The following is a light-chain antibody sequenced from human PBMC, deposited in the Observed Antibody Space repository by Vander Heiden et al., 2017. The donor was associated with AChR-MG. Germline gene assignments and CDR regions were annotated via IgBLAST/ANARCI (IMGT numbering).Light chain of an antibody. V-gene: IGKV1-39*01. Sequence: DIQMTPSPSSLSASVGDRVTITCRASQSISSYLNWYQQKPGKAPKLLIYAASSLQSGVPSRFSGSGSGTDFTLTISRRQPEDFATYYWQESYSTQGLGRGTKVDSK. J-gene: IGKJ3*01. CDR2: AAS. CDR1: QSISSY. CDR3: QESYSTQG.